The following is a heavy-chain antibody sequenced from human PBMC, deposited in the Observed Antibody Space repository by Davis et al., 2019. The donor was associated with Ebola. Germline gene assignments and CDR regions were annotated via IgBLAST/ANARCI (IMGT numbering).Heavy chain of an antibody. V-gene: IGHV3-21*01. CDR1: GFTFSSYS. Sequence: GESLKISCAASGFTFSSYSMNWVRQAPGKGLEWVSSISSSSSYIYYADSVKGRFTISRDNAKNSLYLQMNSLRAEDTAVYYCAKDDDYAFPGYWGQGTLVTVSS. J-gene: IGHJ4*02. D-gene: IGHD4-17*01. CDR3: AKDDDYAFPGY. CDR2: ISSSSSYI.